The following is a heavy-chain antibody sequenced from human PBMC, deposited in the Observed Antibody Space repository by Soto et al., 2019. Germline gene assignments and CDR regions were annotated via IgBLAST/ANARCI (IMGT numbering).Heavy chain of an antibody. V-gene: IGHV3-74*01. D-gene: IGHD5-12*01. Sequence: GGSLRLSCAASGFTFSSYWMHWVRQAPGKGLVWVSRINSDGSSTSYADSVKGRFTISRDNAKNTLYLQMNSLRAEDTAVYYCARVSSGYDRSAKYYYYYMDVWGKGTTVTVSS. CDR2: INSDGSST. J-gene: IGHJ6*03. CDR1: GFTFSSYW. CDR3: ARVSSGYDRSAKYYYYYMDV.